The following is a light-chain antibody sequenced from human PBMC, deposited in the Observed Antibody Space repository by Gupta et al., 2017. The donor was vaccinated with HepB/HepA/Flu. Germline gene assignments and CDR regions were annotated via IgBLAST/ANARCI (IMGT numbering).Light chain of an antibody. Sequence: QSVLTQPPSVSAAPGQKVTISCSGSSSKIGNNYVSWYQQLPGTAPKLLIYDNNKRPSGIPDRFSGSKSGTSATLGITGLQTGDEADYYCGTWDSSLSAYYVFGGGTKLTV. V-gene: IGLV1-51*01. CDR1: SSKIGNNY. CDR2: DNN. J-gene: IGLJ3*02. CDR3: GTWDSSLSAYYV.